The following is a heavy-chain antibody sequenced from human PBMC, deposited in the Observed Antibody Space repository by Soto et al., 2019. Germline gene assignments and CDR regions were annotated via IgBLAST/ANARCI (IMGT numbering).Heavy chain of an antibody. CDR2: ISSSSSYI. CDR3: TVVVIPIFDYYYGMDV. D-gene: IGHD3-22*01. V-gene: IGHV3-21*01. Sequence: PGGSLRLSCAASGFTFSIYSMNWVRQAPGKGLEWVSSISSSSSYIYYADSVKGRFTISRDNAKNSLYLQMNSLRAEDTAVYYCTVVVIPIFDYYYGMDVWGQGTTVTVSS. J-gene: IGHJ6*01. CDR1: GFTFSIYS.